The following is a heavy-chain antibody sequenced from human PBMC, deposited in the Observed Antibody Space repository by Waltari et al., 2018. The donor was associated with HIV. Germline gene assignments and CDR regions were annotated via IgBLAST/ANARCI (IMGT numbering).Heavy chain of an antibody. J-gene: IGHJ4*02. CDR2: IKGKTDAGTR. D-gene: IGHD7-27*01. V-gene: IGHV3-15*01. CDR1: GFTFAAAW. CDR3: AAGTGRSDFDY. Sequence: EVQLVESGGGLVEPGGSLRLPCAASGFTFAAAWMNWVRQAPGKGLEWVARIKGKTDAGTRDFAAPVKGRFSISRNYLKNTVDLQMNNLKTEDTALYYCAAGTGRSDFDYWGQGTLVTVSS.